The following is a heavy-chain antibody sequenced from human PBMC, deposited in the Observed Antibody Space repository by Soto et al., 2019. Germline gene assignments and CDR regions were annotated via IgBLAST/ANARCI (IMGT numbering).Heavy chain of an antibody. CDR3: ARGNYYGSGSYDYYYYGMDV. D-gene: IGHD3-10*01. Sequence: QVQLVQSGAEVKKPGSSVKVSCKASGGTFSSYAISWVRKAPGQGLEWMGGIIPIFGTANYAQKFQGRVTITADESTSTAYMELSSLRSEDTAVYYCARGNYYGSGSYDYYYYGMDVWGQGTTVTVSS. CDR1: GGTFSSYA. CDR2: IIPIFGTA. J-gene: IGHJ6*02. V-gene: IGHV1-69*01.